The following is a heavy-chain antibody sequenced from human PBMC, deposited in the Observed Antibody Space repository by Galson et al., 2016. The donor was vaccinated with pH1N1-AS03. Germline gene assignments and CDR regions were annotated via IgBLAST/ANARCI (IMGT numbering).Heavy chain of an antibody. CDR3: ARARAPASVPDYFDD. D-gene: IGHD2-15*01. CDR1: GDSLSSYF. J-gene: IGHJ4*02. CDR2: VYYTGYV. Sequence: EIMSLSCTVSGDSLSSYFWNCIRRPPGKGLECIGYVYYTGYVNYNPSLKSRFTISIDTSNNPFYLILKSVTAADTALYYCARARAPASVPDYFDDWGQGTLVTVSS. V-gene: IGHV4-59*01.